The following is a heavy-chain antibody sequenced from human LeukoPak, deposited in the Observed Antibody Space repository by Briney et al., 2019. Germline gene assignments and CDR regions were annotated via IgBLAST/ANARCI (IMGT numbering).Heavy chain of an antibody. CDR3: ARDGLPYCGGDCYRTGGAFDI. CDR2: INPNSGGT. V-gene: IGHV1-2*02. CDR1: GYTFTGYY. Sequence: ASVKVSCKASGYTFTGYYMHWVRQAPGQGLEWMGWINPNSGGTNYAQKFQGRVTMTRDTSISIAYMELSRLRSDDTAVYYCARDGLPYCGGDCYRTGGAFDIWGQGTMVTVSS. J-gene: IGHJ3*02. D-gene: IGHD2-21*01.